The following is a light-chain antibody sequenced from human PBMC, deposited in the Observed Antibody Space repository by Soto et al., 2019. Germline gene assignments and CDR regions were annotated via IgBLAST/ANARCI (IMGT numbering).Light chain of an antibody. V-gene: IGKV1-12*01. CDR1: QGITNW. CDR2: AAS. CDR3: QQTYTTPEIT. Sequence: DIQMTQSPSSVSASVGDRVTITCRASQGITNWLAWYQQKPGKAPKLLIYAASGLPSGVPSRFSGSGSGTDFTLTISSLQPEDFAIYYCQQTYTTPEITFGQGTRLDIK. J-gene: IGKJ5*01.